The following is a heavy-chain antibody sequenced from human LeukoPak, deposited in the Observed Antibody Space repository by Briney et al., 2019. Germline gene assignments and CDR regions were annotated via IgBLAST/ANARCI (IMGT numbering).Heavy chain of an antibody. D-gene: IGHD4-11*01. CDR3: ARVHSNYLYYYYYYMDV. CDR1: GGSISSYY. V-gene: IGHV4-59*01. CDR2: IYYSGST. J-gene: IGHJ6*03. Sequence: SETLSLTCTVSGGSISSYYWSWIRQPPGKGLEWIGYIYYSGSTNYNPSLKSRVTISVDTSKNQSSLKLSSVTAADTAVYYCARVHSNYLYYYYYYMDVWGKGTTVTVSS.